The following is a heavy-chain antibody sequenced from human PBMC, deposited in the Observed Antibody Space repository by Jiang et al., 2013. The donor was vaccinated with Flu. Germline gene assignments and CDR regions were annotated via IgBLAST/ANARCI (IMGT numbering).Heavy chain of an antibody. CDR2: INPYGDGT. D-gene: IGHD3-10*01. CDR1: GFTFSSYY. CDR3: ARDSSRDYYGSGTYDF. J-gene: IGHJ4*02. Sequence: VQLVESGAEVKKPGASVKVSCKASGFTFSSYYMVWVRQAPGQGLEWMGIINPYGDGTTYAQKFQDRVTMTRDTSTSTVYMQISSLRSEDTAMYHCARDSSRDYYGSGTYDFWGQGTLVTVSS. V-gene: IGHV1-46*01.